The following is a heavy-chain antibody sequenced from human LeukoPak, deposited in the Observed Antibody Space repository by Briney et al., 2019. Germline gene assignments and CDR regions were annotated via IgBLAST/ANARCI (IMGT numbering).Heavy chain of an antibody. CDR3: ARGGSGTPGDFDY. D-gene: IGHD2-2*01. Sequence: ASVKVSCKASGYTFTNYGINWVRQAPGHGLEWMGWISTQAPGQGLEWMRWINTYNTNYAQKFQDRVAMTTDTSTRTAYMELRSLTSDDTAVYYCARGGSGTPGDFDYWGQGTLITVSS. CDR2: INTYNT. V-gene: IGHV1-18*01. CDR1: GYTFTNYG. J-gene: IGHJ4*02.